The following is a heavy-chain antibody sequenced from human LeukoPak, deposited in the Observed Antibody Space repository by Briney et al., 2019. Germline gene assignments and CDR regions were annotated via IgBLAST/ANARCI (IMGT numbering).Heavy chain of an antibody. J-gene: IGHJ4*02. Sequence: GGSLRLSCAASGFTFTSTSMNWVRQAPGRGLEWISYISSSSRTVHYADSVKGRFTISRDNAKNSLYLQMNSLRDEDTAVYYCARARDGSYDYWGQGTLVTVSS. D-gene: IGHD1-26*01. CDR1: GFTFTSTS. CDR3: ARARDGSYDY. CDR2: ISSSSRTV. V-gene: IGHV3-48*02.